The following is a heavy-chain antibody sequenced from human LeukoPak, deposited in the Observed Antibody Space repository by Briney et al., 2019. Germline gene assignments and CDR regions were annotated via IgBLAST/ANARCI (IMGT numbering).Heavy chain of an antibody. V-gene: IGHV4-59*11. CDR2: IYYSGTT. CDR1: GGSISSHY. CDR3: ARDLCGGDCYSRGNWFDP. D-gene: IGHD2-21*02. Sequence: SETLSLTCTVSGGSISSHYWSWFRQTPGERPEWIAFIYYSGTTNYNPSLKSRVTISVDTSKHQFSLKLSSVTAADTAVYYCARDLCGGDCYSRGNWFDPWGQGTLVTVSS. J-gene: IGHJ5*02.